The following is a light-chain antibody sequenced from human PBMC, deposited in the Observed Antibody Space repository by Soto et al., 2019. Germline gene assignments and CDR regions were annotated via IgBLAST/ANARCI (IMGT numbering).Light chain of an antibody. J-gene: IGKJ1*01. CDR2: DAS. CDR1: QSVSSY. Sequence: EIVLTQSPATLSLSPGERATLSCRASQSVSSYLAWYQQKPGQAPRLLIYDASNRATGIPARFSGSGSGTDFTLTISSLEPEDFAVYSCQQRSNWPPEATFGQGTKVEIK. V-gene: IGKV3-11*01. CDR3: QQRSNWPPEAT.